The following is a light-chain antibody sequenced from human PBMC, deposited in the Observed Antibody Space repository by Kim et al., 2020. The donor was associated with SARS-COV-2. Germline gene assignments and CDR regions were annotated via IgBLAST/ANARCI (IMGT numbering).Light chain of an antibody. CDR3: QQYGSSSWT. V-gene: IGKV3-20*01. Sequence: SAGERASLNCRASQSVSSSYVAWDQQKPGQAPRLLIYGASSRATGIPDRFSGSGSGTDFTLTISRLEPEDFAVYYCQQYGSSSWTFGQGTKVDIK. J-gene: IGKJ1*01. CDR2: GAS. CDR1: QSVSSSY.